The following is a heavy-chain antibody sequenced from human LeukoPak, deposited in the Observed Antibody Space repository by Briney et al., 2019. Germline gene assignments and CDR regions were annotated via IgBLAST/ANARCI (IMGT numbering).Heavy chain of an antibody. J-gene: IGHJ4*02. D-gene: IGHD6-19*01. CDR1: GSTFTSYA. Sequence: GGSLRLSCAASGSTFTSYAMNLVRQAPGPGLEWVSPISGSGSSTYYVDSVKGRFTISRDNSKNTLYLQMNSLRAEDTAEYYCAKDSNGWYQRGSNYFGYWGQGTLVTVSS. CDR2: ISGSGSST. CDR3: AKDSNGWYQRGSNYFGY. V-gene: IGHV3-23*01.